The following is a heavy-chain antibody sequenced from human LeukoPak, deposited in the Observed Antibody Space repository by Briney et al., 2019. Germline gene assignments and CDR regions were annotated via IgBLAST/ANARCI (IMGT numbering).Heavy chain of an antibody. Sequence: GGSLRLSCAASGFTFSTYSMNWVRQAPGKGLEWVSSITSSSSYILYADSVKGRFTISRDNAKNSLYLQMNSLRAEDTAVYYCARTLSGGHNFDYWGQGTLVTVSS. CDR2: ITSSSSYI. J-gene: IGHJ4*02. CDR1: GFTFSTYS. D-gene: IGHD4-23*01. V-gene: IGHV3-21*01. CDR3: ARTLSGGHNFDY.